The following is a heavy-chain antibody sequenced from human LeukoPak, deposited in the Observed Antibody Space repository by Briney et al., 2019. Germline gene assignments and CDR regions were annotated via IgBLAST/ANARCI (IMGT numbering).Heavy chain of an antibody. Sequence: GASVKVSCKASGYTFTSYGISWVRHAPGQGLEWMGWISAYNGNTNYAHKPQGRVTITTDTSTSTAYMELRSLRSDDTAVYYCARASQPNSSGWRFIWFDPWGQGTLVTVSS. D-gene: IGHD6-19*01. CDR1: GYTFTSYG. CDR3: ARASQPNSSGWRFIWFDP. CDR2: ISAYNGNT. V-gene: IGHV1-18*01. J-gene: IGHJ5*02.